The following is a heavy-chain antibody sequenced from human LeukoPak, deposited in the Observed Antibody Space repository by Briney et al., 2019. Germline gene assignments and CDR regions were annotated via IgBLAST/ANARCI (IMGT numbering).Heavy chain of an antibody. J-gene: IGHJ4*02. CDR3: ATGYSPLYYFDY. Sequence: ASVKVSCKASGYTFTGYYMHWVGQAPGQGLEWMGWINPNSGGTNYAQKFQGRVTMTRDTSISTAYMELSRLRSDDTAVYYCATGYSPLYYFDYWGQGTLVTVSS. CDR1: GYTFTGYY. D-gene: IGHD6-13*01. CDR2: INPNSGGT. V-gene: IGHV1-2*02.